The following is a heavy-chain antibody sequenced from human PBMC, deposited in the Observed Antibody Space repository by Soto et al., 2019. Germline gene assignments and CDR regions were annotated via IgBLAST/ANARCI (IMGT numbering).Heavy chain of an antibody. CDR3: ARSPDSSGYYPRWYYYGMDV. CDR1: GGSISSSNW. V-gene: IGHV4-4*02. Sequence: SGTLSLTCAVSGGSISSSNWWSWVRQPPGKGLEWIGEIYHSGSTNYNPSLKSRVTISVDKSKNQFSLKLSSVTAADTAVYYCARSPDSSGYYPRWYYYGMDVWGQGTTVTVSS. D-gene: IGHD3-22*01. J-gene: IGHJ6*02. CDR2: IYHSGST.